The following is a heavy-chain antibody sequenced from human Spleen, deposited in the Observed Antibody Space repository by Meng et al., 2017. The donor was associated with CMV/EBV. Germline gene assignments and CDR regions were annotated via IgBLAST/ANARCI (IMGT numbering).Heavy chain of an antibody. Sequence: SGFTVSDYTMSRARQPPGKGLEGVTSLSSGGGYIFYADSVKGRFTISRDNAVNAVSLQMNSLRAEDTAVYYCVRSILGATKPPYDYWGQGTLVTVSS. V-gene: IGHV3-21*01. J-gene: IGHJ4*02. D-gene: IGHD1-26*01. CDR3: VRSILGATKPPYDY. CDR1: GFTVSDYT. CDR2: LSSGGGYI.